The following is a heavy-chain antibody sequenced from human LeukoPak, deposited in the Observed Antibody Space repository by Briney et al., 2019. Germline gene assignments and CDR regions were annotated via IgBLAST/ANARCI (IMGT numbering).Heavy chain of an antibody. V-gene: IGHV3-30*02. CDR2: IRSDGSNK. D-gene: IGHD1-26*01. Sequence: GGTLRLSCAGSGFSFSSYGMHWVRQAPGKGLEWMAFIRSDGSNKYYADSVKGRFTISRDNSKNTLYLQMNSLRAEDTAVYYCARLGSGNYYDSRGQLDYWGQGTLVTVSS. CDR1: GFSFSSYG. J-gene: IGHJ4*02. CDR3: ARLGSGNYYDSRGQLDY.